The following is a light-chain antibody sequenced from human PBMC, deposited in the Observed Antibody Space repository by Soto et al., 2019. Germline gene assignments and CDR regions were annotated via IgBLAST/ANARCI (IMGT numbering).Light chain of an antibody. J-gene: IGKJ5*01. CDR1: QSVRSN. V-gene: IGKV3D-15*01. CDR2: GAS. CDR3: QQYNNWPAIT. Sequence: EIVMTQSPATLSVSPGERATLSCRASQSVRSNFAWYQQKPGQAPRLLIYGASTRATGIPARFSGSGSGTEFTLTISSLQSEDFAVYYCQQYNNWPAITFGQGTRMASK.